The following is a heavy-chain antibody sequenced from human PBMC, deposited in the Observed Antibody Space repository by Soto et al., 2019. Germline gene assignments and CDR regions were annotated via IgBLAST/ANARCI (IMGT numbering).Heavy chain of an antibody. D-gene: IGHD5-18*01. CDR1: GGSIKHFY. V-gene: IGHV4-59*01. Sequence: QVQLQESGPGLVKPSEILSLTCTVSGGSIKHFYWSWIRQSPGKGLEWLGYVFYSGSSNYNPSLKSRVTISVDMSKNQFSLKLRSVTAADTAVYHCARIKRGYTYGSIIDFWGQGRLVTVSS. CDR2: VFYSGSS. CDR3: ARIKRGYTYGSIIDF. J-gene: IGHJ4*02.